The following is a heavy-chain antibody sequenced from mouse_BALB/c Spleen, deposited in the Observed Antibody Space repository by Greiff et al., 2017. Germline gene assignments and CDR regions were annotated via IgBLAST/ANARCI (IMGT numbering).Heavy chain of an antibody. CDR3: TRGWDEEGFAY. CDR2: INPSNGGT. Sequence: QVQLQQPGAELVKPGASVKLSCKASGYTFTSYYMYWVKQRPGQGLEWIGGINPSNGGTNFNEKFKSKATLTVDKSSSTAYMQLSSLTSEDSAVYYYTRGWDEEGFAYWGQGTLVTVSA. CDR1: GYTFTSYY. J-gene: IGHJ3*01. V-gene: IGHV1S81*02. D-gene: IGHD4-1*01.